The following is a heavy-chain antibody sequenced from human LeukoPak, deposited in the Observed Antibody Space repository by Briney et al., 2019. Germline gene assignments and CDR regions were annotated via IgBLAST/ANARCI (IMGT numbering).Heavy chain of an antibody. CDR1: GGTFSSYA. CDR3: ARDPRYDSSGYYYFDY. CDR2: IIPILGIA. Sequence: ASVKVSCKASGGTFSSYAISWVRQAPGQGLEWMGRIIPILGIANYAQKFQGRVTITADKSTSTAYMELSSLRSEDTAVYYCARDPRYDSSGYYYFDYWGQGTLVTVSS. D-gene: IGHD3-22*01. V-gene: IGHV1-69*04. J-gene: IGHJ4*02.